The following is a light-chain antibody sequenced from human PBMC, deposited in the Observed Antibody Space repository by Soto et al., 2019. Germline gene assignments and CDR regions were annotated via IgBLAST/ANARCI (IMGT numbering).Light chain of an antibody. CDR1: RSVLYSSNNNNY. Sequence: DIVMTQSPDSLAVSLGERATINCKSSRSVLYSSNNNNYLAWYQQKPGQPPKLLIYWASTRESGVPDRFSGSGSGTDFTLTISSLQAEDVAVYYCQQYYSTPYTFGHGTKLEI. V-gene: IGKV4-1*01. CDR2: WAS. CDR3: QQYYSTPYT. J-gene: IGKJ2*01.